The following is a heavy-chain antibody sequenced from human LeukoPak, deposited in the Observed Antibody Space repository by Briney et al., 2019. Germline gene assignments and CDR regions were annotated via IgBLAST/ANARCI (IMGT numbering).Heavy chain of an antibody. J-gene: IGHJ5*02. CDR3: ARGGVPAAIVRWFDP. D-gene: IGHD2-2*01. V-gene: IGHV1-69*13. CDR1: EGTFSSYA. Sequence: GASVKVSCKASEGTFSSYAISWVRQAPGQGLEWMGGIIPIFGTANYAQKFQGRVTITADESTSTAYMELSSLRSEDTAVYYCARGGVPAAIVRWFDPWGQGTLVTVSS. CDR2: IIPIFGTA.